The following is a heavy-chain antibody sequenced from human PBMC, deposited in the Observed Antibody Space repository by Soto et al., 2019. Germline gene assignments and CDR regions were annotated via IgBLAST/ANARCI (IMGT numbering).Heavy chain of an antibody. CDR3: AREVVVVPAAEYYYYGMDF. V-gene: IGHV6-1*01. CDR2: TYYRSKWYN. J-gene: IGHJ6*02. D-gene: IGHD2-2*01. CDR1: GDSVSSNSAA. Sequence: SQTLSLTCAISGDSVSSNSAAWNWIRQSPSRGLEWLGRTYYRSKWYNDYAVSVKSRITINPDTSKNQFSLQLNSVTPEDTAVYYCAREVVVVPAAEYYYYGMDFWGQGTTVTVSS.